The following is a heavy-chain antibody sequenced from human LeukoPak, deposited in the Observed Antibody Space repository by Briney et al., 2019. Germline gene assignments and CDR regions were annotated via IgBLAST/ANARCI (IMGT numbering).Heavy chain of an antibody. CDR1: GFAVKSSY. D-gene: IGHD3-10*01. CDR2: LYAGGES. CDR3: ARDSAGNQYSSGNFDL. V-gene: IGHV3-53*01. J-gene: IGHJ4*02. Sequence: GGSLRLSCAASGFAVKSSYMNWVRQAPGKGLEWVSVLYAGGESYYADSVLGRFTISIDNSNNTVFLEMNSLTADDTAVYFCARDSAGNQYSSGNFDLWGQGTLVTVSS.